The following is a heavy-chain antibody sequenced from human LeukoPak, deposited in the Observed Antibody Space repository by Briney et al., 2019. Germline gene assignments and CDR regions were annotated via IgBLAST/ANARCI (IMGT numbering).Heavy chain of an antibody. CDR1: GGSISSGSYY. J-gene: IGHJ6*03. CDR3: ARGRVSSSSWYSTYYYYFCMDV. Sequence: SETLSLTCTVSGGSISSGSYYWSWIRQPAGKGLEWIGRIYTSGSTNYNPSLKSRVTISVDTSKNQFSLKLSSVTAADTAVYYCARGRVSSSSWYSTYYYYFCMDVWGKGTTVTVSS. D-gene: IGHD6-13*01. V-gene: IGHV4-61*02. CDR2: IYTSGST.